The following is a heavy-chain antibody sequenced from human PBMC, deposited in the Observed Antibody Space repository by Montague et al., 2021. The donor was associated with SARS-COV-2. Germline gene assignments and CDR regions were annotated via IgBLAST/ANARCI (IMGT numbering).Heavy chain of an antibody. CDR3: ARTYAPSAVAVDX. Sequence: PALVKPTQTLTLTCTFSGFSLNTSGICVSWIRQPPGKALEWLARIDWDDDKYYSTSLKTRLTISKDTSKNQVVLTMTNMDPVDTATYYRARTYAPSAVAVDXWGQGTLVTVSS. CDR2: IDWDDDK. J-gene: IGHJ4*02. D-gene: IGHD6-19*01. CDR1: GFSLNTSGIC. V-gene: IGHV2-70*11.